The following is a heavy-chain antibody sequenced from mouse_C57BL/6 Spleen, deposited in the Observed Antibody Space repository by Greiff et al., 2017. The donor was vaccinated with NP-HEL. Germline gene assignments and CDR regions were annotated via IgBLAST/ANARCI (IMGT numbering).Heavy chain of an antibody. Sequence: VQLQQSGAELVKPGASVKLSCTASGFNIKDYYMHWVKQRTEQGLEWIGRIDPEDGETKYAPKFQGKATITADTSSNTAYLQLSSLTSEDTAVYYCARAPSLLYYGSSDYAMDCWGQGTSVTVSS. D-gene: IGHD1-1*01. CDR3: ARAPSLLYYGSSDYAMDC. J-gene: IGHJ4*01. CDR1: GFNIKDYY. V-gene: IGHV14-2*01. CDR2: IDPEDGET.